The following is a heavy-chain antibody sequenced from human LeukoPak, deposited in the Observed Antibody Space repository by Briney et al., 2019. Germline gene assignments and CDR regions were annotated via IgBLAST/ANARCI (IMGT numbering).Heavy chain of an antibody. V-gene: IGHV3-23*01. CDR3: AKGHSSGYLYYFDY. D-gene: IGHD3-22*01. Sequence: GGSLRLSCAASGFTFSSYGMSWVRQAPGKGLEWVSAISGSGGSTYYADSVKGRFTISRDNSKNTLYLQMNSLRAEDTALYYCAKGHSSGYLYYFDYWGQGTLVTVSS. CDR2: ISGSGGST. CDR1: GFTFSSYG. J-gene: IGHJ4*02.